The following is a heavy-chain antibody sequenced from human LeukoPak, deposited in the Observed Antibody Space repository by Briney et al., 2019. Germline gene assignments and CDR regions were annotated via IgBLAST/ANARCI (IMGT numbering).Heavy chain of an antibody. CDR2: ISNNGGYT. V-gene: IGHV3-23*01. J-gene: IGHJ6*02. CDR1: GFTFSSSA. CDR3: AKDKVAATPHYYYGMDV. Sequence: PGGSLRLSCAASGFTFSSSAMSWVRQAPGKGLEWVSAISNNGGYTYYADSVQGRFTISRDNSKSTLCLQMNSLRAEDTAVYYCAKDKVAATPHYYYGMDVWGQGTTVTVSS. D-gene: IGHD2-15*01.